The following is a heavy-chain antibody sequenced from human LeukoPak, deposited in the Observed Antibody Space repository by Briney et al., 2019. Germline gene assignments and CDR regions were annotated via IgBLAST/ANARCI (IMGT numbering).Heavy chain of an antibody. CDR3: GKAVIMDAFDI. Sequence: GGSLRLSCAASGFTFSSYGMHWVRQAPGKGLEWVAVIWYDGSNKYYADSVKGRFTISRDNSKNTLYLQMNSLRAEDTAVYYCGKAVIMDAFDIWGQGTMVTVSS. CDR2: IWYDGSNK. CDR1: GFTFSSYG. J-gene: IGHJ3*02. D-gene: IGHD3-3*01. V-gene: IGHV3-30*02.